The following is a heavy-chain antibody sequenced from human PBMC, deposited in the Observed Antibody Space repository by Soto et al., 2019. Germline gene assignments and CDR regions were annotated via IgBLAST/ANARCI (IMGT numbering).Heavy chain of an antibody. CDR3: ARDGAHSYYDILTGSHSLYYYGMDV. CDR2: INSDGSST. J-gene: IGHJ6*02. D-gene: IGHD3-9*01. Sequence: GSLRLSCAASVFTFSSYWMHWVRQAPGKGLVWVSRINSDGSSTSYADSVKGRFTISRDNAKNTLYLQMDSLRAEDTAVYYCARDGAHSYYDILTGSHSLYYYGMDVWGQGTTVTVSS. CDR1: VFTFSSYW. V-gene: IGHV3-74*01.